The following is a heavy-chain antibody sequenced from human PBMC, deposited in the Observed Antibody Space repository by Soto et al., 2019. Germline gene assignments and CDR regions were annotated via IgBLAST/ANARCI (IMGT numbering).Heavy chain of an antibody. D-gene: IGHD6-13*01. V-gene: IGHV1-2*04. Sequence: QVQLVQSGAEVKKPGASVKVSCKASGYTFTGYYMHWVRQAPGQGLEWMGWINPNRGGTNYAQKFQGWVTMTRDTAISPAYMELRRRRSDDTAVYYCARAIAAAGTGTSPDHWYFDLWGRGTLVTVSS. CDR1: GYTFTGYY. CDR2: INPNRGGT. J-gene: IGHJ2*01. CDR3: ARAIAAAGTGTSPDHWYFDL.